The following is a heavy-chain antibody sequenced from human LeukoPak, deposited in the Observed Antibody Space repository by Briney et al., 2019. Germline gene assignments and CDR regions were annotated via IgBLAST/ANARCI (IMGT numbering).Heavy chain of an antibody. D-gene: IGHD3-3*01. CDR3: AKDKPYNDFWSGAVAFDI. CDR1: GFTFSSYA. CDR2: ISGSGGST. V-gene: IGHV3-23*01. Sequence: GGSLRLSCAASGFTFSSYAMSWVRQAPGKGLEWVSAISGSGGSTYYADSVKGRFTISRDNSKNTLYLQMNSLRAEDTAVYYCAKDKPYNDFWSGAVAFDIWGQGTMVTVSS. J-gene: IGHJ3*02.